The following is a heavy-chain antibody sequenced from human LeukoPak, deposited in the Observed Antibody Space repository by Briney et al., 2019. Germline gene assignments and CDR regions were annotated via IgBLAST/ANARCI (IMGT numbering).Heavy chain of an antibody. D-gene: IGHD6-6*01. Sequence: KPSETLSLTCTISGGSISTYYWSWIRQPPGKGLEWIGYIYYSGSTNYNPSLKSRVTISLDTSKNQFSLKLSSLTAADTAVYYCARGPPSIAPRVFDYWGQGTLVTVSS. CDR1: GGSISTYY. CDR3: ARGPPSIAPRVFDY. J-gene: IGHJ4*02. V-gene: IGHV4-59*01. CDR2: IYYSGST.